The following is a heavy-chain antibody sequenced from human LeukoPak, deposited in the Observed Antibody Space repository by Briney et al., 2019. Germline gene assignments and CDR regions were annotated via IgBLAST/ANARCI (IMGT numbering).Heavy chain of an antibody. Sequence: PGGSLRLSCAASGFTFSSYDMHWIRQAPGKGLEWVAVIWYDGSNKYYADSVKGRFTISRDNSKNTLYLQMNSLRAEDTAVYYCAREHVNGGYYIDYWGQGTLVTVSS. J-gene: IGHJ4*02. D-gene: IGHD4-17*01. V-gene: IGHV3-33*01. CDR3: AREHVNGGYYIDY. CDR1: GFTFSSYD. CDR2: IWYDGSNK.